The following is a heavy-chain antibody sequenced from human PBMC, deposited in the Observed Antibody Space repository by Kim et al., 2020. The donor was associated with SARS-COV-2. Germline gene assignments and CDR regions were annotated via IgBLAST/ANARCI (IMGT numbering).Heavy chain of an antibody. CDR3: TSRVVTTSDY. CDR2: KT. J-gene: IGHJ4*02. V-gene: IGHV3-15*01. D-gene: IGHD4-17*01. Sequence: KTEYTAAIKGRFFISRDDSKNMLFLQMNNLETEDTAVYYCTSRVVTTSDYWGQGTLVTVSA.